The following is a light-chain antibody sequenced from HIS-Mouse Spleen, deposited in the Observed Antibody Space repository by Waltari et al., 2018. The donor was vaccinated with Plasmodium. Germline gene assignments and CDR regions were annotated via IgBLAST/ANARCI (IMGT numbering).Light chain of an antibody. Sequence: EIVMTQSPATLSVSPGERATLSCRASQSVSSNLAWYQQKPGQAPRLRIYGASTRATGIPARLSGSGSGTEFTLTISSLQSEDFAVYYCQQYNNWSFTFGPGTKVDIK. J-gene: IGKJ3*01. CDR3: QQYNNWSFT. V-gene: IGKV3-15*01. CDR1: QSVSSN. CDR2: GAS.